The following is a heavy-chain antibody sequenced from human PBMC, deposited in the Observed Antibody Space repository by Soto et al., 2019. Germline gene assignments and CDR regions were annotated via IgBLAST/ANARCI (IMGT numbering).Heavy chain of an antibody. CDR1: RFTFRSFT. V-gene: IGHV3-21*01. CDR3: TRDASRDSSARGWFDP. D-gene: IGHD6-13*01. CDR2: ISSNSAYI. Sequence: DGPRRLSCAASRFTFRSFTMNCVRQAPWKGLEWVSTISSNSAYIYYTAALRGRFTISRDNAKNSLHLQMNSLRAEDTVVYYCTRDASRDSSARGWFDPWGPGTLLTVSS. J-gene: IGHJ5*02.